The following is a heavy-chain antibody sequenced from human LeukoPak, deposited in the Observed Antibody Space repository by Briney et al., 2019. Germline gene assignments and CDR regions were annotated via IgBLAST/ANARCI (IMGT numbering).Heavy chain of an antibody. CDR1: GFTFSSYA. Sequence: GGSLRLSCAASGFTFSSYAMHWVRQAPGKGLEYVSAISSSGGSTYYVNSVKGRFTISRDNSKNTLYLQMGSLRAEDMAVYYCARDDGAFDYWGQGTLVTVSS. CDR2: ISSSGGST. D-gene: IGHD3-10*01. CDR3: ARDDGAFDY. J-gene: IGHJ4*02. V-gene: IGHV3-64*01.